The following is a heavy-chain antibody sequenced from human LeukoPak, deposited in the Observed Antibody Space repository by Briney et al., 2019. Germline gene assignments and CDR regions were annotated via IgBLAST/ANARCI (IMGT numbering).Heavy chain of an antibody. D-gene: IGHD2-8*01. Sequence: ASVTLCCTAYGYTLTCYYMHCARQATGQGLDWMGWINPNSGDIIYAQKFQGRVTMTRDTSISTAYMELSRLRSDDTAVYYCARLLALNAFDYWGQGTLVTVSS. V-gene: IGHV1-2*02. CDR2: INPNSGDI. J-gene: IGHJ4*02. CDR1: GYTLTCYY. CDR3: ARLLALNAFDY.